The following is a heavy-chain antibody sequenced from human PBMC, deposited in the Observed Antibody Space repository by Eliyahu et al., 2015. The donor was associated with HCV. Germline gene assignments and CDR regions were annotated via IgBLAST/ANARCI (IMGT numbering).Heavy chain of an antibody. CDR3: ARGSPGWFDP. D-gene: IGHD7-27*01. Sequence: QVQLQESGPGLVKPSETLSLTCTVSGGSINSYYWNWIRQPPGKGLEWIGYIYHSGITNYNPSLKSRVTLSADTSKNQLSLKLSSVTAADSALYYCARGSPGWFDPWGQGTLVTVSS. J-gene: IGHJ5*02. V-gene: IGHV4-59*01. CDR2: IYHSGIT. CDR1: GGSINSYY.